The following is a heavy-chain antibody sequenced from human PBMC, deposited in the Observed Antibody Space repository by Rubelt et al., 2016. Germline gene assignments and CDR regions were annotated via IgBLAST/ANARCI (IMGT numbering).Heavy chain of an antibody. Sequence: QLQLQESGPGLVKPSETLSLTCTVSGGSISSSSYYWGWIRQPPGKGLEWIGSIYYSGSTYYNPSLKSRVTISVDTSKNQFSLKLSSVTAADTAGYYCARNSWELLPFDYWGQGTLVTVSS. D-gene: IGHD1-26*01. V-gene: IGHV4-39*07. CDR2: IYYSGST. CDR1: GGSISSSSYY. J-gene: IGHJ4*02. CDR3: ARNSWELLPFDY.